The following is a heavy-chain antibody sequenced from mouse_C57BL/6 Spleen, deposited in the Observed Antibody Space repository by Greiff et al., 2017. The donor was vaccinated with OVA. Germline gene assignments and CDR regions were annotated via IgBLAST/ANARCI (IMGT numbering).Heavy chain of an antibody. CDR2: IYPRSGNT. Sequence: VQLQESGAELARPGASVKLSCKASGYTFTSYGISWVKQRTGQGLEWIGEIYPRSGNTYYNEKFKCKATLTADKSSSTVYMELRSLTSEDSAVNFCAVIYDDYDGARFAYGGQGTLVTGSA. D-gene: IGHD2-4*01. J-gene: IGHJ3*01. V-gene: IGHV1-81*01. CDR3: AVIYDDYDGARFAY. CDR1: GYTFTSYG.